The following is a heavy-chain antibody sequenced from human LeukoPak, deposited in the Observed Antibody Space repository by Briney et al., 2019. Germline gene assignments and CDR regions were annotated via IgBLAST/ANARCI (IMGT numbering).Heavy chain of an antibody. CDR1: GGTFSSYA. J-gene: IGHJ1*01. D-gene: IGHD5-18*01. Sequence: SVKVSCKASGGTFSSYAISWVRQAPGQGLEWMGGIIPIFGTANYAQKFQGRVTITAGESTSTAYMELSSLRSEDTAVYYCASTDTPYEYFQHWGQGTLVTVSP. CDR2: IIPIFGTA. V-gene: IGHV1-69*13. CDR3: ASTDTPYEYFQH.